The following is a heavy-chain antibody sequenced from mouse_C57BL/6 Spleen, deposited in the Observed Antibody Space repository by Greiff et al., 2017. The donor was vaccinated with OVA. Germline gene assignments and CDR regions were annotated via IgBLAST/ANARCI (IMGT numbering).Heavy chain of an antibody. J-gene: IGHJ2*01. CDR1: GFTFSNYW. D-gene: IGHD1-3*01. CDR3: SVYINY. V-gene: IGHV6-3*01. Sequence: EVQGVESGGGLVPPGGSMKLSCVASGFTFSNYWMNWVRQTPEKGLEWVAQIRLKSDNYATNYEVTVKGMFTISLDDSKSSVYLQMNNLSAENTGIYYCSVYINYWGQGTTLTVSS. CDR2: IRLKSDNYAT.